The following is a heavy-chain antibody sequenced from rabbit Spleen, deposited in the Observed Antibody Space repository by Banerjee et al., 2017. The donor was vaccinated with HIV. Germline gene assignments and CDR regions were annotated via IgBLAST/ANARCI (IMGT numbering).Heavy chain of an antibody. D-gene: IGHD8-1*01. V-gene: IGHV1S7*01. CDR3: ARDGAGGSYFAL. Sequence: QLKETGGGLVQPGGSLKLSCKASGFTLNSYYMNWVRQAPGKGLEWIGYIDPLFGITYYANWVNGRSTISRHNAQNTVLLQMTSLTAADTATYFCARDGAGGSYFALWGQGTLVTVS. CDR1: GFTLNSYY. CDR2: IDPLFGIT. J-gene: IGHJ3*01.